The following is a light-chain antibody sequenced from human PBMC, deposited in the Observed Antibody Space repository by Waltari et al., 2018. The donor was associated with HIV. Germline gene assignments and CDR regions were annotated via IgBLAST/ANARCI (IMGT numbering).Light chain of an antibody. CDR3: QSYDSSLRV. CDR1: SSNIGGGYA. Sequence: QSVLTQPPSVSGAPGQRVTISCTGSSSNIGGGYAVHWYQQLPGTAPKLLIYDNINRPPGVPYRFSCSKSGTSASLAITGLQAEDEADYYCQSYDSSLRVFGGGTKLTVL. V-gene: IGLV1-40*01. J-gene: IGLJ3*02. CDR2: DNI.